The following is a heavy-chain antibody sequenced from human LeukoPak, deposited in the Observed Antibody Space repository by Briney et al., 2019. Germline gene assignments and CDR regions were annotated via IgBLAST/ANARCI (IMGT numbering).Heavy chain of an antibody. Sequence: ASVKVSCKASGGTFSSYAISWVRQAPGQGLEWMGWINPNSGGTNYAQKFQGRVTMTRDTSISTAYMELSRLRSDDTAVYYCARMGYSSGSDYWGQGTLVTVSS. CDR2: INPNSGGT. D-gene: IGHD6-19*01. CDR1: GGTFSSYA. V-gene: IGHV1-2*02. CDR3: ARMGYSSGSDY. J-gene: IGHJ4*02.